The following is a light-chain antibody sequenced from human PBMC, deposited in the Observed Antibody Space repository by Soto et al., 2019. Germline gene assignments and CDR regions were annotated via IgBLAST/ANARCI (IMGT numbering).Light chain of an antibody. CDR3: QQSYSTPRT. J-gene: IGKJ1*01. CDR2: AAS. CDR1: PSISSY. V-gene: IGKV1-39*01. Sequence: DIQMTQSPSSLSASVGDRVTITCRASPSISSYLNWYQQKPGKAPKLLIYAASSLQSGVPSRFSGSGSGTDFTLTISSLQPEDFATYYCQQSYSTPRTFGQGTKVDIK.